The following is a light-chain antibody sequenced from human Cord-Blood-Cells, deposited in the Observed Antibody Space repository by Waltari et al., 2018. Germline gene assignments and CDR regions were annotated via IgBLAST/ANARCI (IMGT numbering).Light chain of an antibody. CDR1: SSDVGSYNL. V-gene: IGLV2-23*02. J-gene: IGLJ3*02. Sequence: GSPGQSITISCTGTSSDVGSYNLVSWYQQHPGKAPKLMIYEVSKRPSGVSNRFSGSKSGNTASLTISGLQAEDEADYYCCSYAGSSTWVFGGGTKLTVL. CDR2: EVS. CDR3: CSYAGSSTWV.